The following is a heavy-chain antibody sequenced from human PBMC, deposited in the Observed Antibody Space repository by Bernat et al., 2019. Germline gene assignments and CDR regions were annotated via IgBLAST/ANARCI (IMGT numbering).Heavy chain of an antibody. V-gene: IGHV3-33*01. Sequence: QEQLVESGGGVVQPGRSLRLSCAASGFTFSSYGMHWVRQAPGKGLEWVAVIWYDGSNKYYADSVKGRFTISRDNSKNTLYLQMNSLRAEDTAVYYCASLMSFGESRYYYYYGMDVWGQGTTVTVSS. J-gene: IGHJ6*02. CDR3: ASLMSFGESRYYYYYGMDV. D-gene: IGHD3-10*01. CDR1: GFTFSSYG. CDR2: IWYDGSNK.